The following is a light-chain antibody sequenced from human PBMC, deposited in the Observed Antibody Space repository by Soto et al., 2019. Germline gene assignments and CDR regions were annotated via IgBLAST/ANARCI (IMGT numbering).Light chain of an antibody. Sequence: EIVMTQSPATLSVSPGERATLSCRASQSVRSNLAWYQQKPGQAPRLLIYGASTRATGIPARFSGSGSGTEFTLTINSLQSEDFAVYYCQQYNNWPPLTFGGGPKVEIK. CDR2: GAS. J-gene: IGKJ4*01. CDR1: QSVRSN. CDR3: QQYNNWPPLT. V-gene: IGKV3-15*01.